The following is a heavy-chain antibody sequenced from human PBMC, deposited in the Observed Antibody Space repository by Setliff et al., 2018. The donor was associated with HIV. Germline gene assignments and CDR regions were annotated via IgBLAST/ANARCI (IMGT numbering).Heavy chain of an antibody. Sequence: ASVKVSCKASGYTFTEYTLHWVRQAPGQSLEWMGWINPDTGNTKYSQNFQDRLTFTRDTSASSVYMELSSLRSDDTAVYYCATVFYYDSESFSLDYWGQGMLVTVSS. CDR2: INPDTGNT. CDR3: ATVFYYDSESFSLDY. J-gene: IGHJ4*02. CDR1: GYTFTEYT. V-gene: IGHV1-3*01. D-gene: IGHD3-10*01.